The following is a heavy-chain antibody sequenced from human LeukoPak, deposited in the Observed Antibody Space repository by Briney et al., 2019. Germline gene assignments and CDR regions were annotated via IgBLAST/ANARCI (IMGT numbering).Heavy chain of an antibody. V-gene: IGHV4-59*01. J-gene: IGHJ4*02. Sequence: SETLSLTCIVSGGSISSYYWSWIRQPPGKGLEWIGYIYYSGSTNYNRSLKSRVTISVDTSKNQFSLKLSSVTAADTAVYYCARESSNRCFDYWGQGTLVTVSS. CDR1: GGSISSYY. CDR2: IYYSGST. D-gene: IGHD1-14*01. CDR3: ARESSNRCFDY.